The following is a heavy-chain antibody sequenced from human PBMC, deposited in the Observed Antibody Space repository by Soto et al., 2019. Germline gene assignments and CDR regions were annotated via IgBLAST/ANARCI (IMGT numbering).Heavy chain of an antibody. J-gene: IGHJ4*02. V-gene: IGHV4-31*03. D-gene: IGHD1-1*01. CDR2: IYGSGGSGST. CDR3: SRKQAGYFSGIDD. Sequence: SETLSLTCTVTGDSITSGGYYWSWIRQHPGKGLEWLGYIYGSGGSGSTLYNPSLKSRITLSVDTSKTQFSLNLSSVNVADTAVYLCSRKQAGYFSGIDDWGQGTMVVVSS. CDR1: GDSITSGGYY.